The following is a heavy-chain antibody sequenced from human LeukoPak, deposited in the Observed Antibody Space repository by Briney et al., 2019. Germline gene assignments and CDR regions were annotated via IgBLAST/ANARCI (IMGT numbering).Heavy chain of an antibody. CDR1: VFNFSSYL. CDR3: ARGTEATAGIDY. CDR2: INTDGSAT. J-gene: IGHJ4*02. D-gene: IGHD6-13*01. V-gene: IGHV3-74*01. Sequence: GGSLRLSCVLSVFNFSSYLIHWVRQARGKGLVWVSLINTDGSATTYGESAKGRFTVSRDNDKNTLFLDMNSLRVAGTAVYYCARGTEATAGIDYWGQGTLVTVSS.